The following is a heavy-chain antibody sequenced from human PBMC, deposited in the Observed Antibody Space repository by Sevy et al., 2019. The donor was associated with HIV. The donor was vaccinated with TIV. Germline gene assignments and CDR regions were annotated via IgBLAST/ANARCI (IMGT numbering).Heavy chain of an antibody. Sequence: GGSLRLSCAASGFTFSSYAMSWVRQAPGKGLEWVANIKQDGSEKYYVDSVKGRFTISRDNAKNSLYLQMNSLRAEDTAVYYCARVSADFWSGYYIYYYYYMDVWGKGTTVTVSS. CDR2: IKQDGSEK. D-gene: IGHD3-3*01. J-gene: IGHJ6*03. V-gene: IGHV3-7*03. CDR1: GFTFSSYA. CDR3: ARVSADFWSGYYIYYYYYMDV.